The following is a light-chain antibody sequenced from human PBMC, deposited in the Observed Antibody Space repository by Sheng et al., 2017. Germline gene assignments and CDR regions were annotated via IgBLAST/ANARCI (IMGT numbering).Light chain of an antibody. Sequence: QSVLTQPPSVSGAPGQRVTISCTGSSSNIGAGYHVHWYQQLPGTAPKLLLYNVNHRPSGVPARFSGSQSGTSASLAITGLQAEDEADYYCQSYDKSLSGFWVFGGGTRLTVL. V-gene: IGLV1-40*01. CDR3: QSYDKSLSGFWV. J-gene: IGLJ3*02. CDR2: NVN. CDR1: SSNIGAGYH.